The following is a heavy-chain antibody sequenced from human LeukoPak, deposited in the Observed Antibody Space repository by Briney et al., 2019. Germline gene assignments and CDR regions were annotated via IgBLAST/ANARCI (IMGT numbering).Heavy chain of an antibody. Sequence: GGSLRLSCAASGFTFSSYGMHWVRQAPGKGLEWVAVISYDGSNKYYADSVKGRFTISRDNSKSTLYLQMNSLRAEDTAVYYCAKEWLRYFDYWGQGTLVTVSS. D-gene: IGHD5-12*01. J-gene: IGHJ4*02. CDR2: ISYDGSNK. V-gene: IGHV3-30*18. CDR3: AKEWLRYFDY. CDR1: GFTFSSYG.